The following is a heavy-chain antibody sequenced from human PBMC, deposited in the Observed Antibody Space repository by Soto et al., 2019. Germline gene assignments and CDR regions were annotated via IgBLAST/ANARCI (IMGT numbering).Heavy chain of an antibody. J-gene: IGHJ1*01. Sequence: SETLSPTCTVSGSSISSSSYYWGWIRQPPGKGLEWIGSIYYSGSTYYNPSLKSRVTISVDTSKNQFSLKLSSVTAADTAVYYCARHGGYCSSTSCPFQHWGQGTLVTVS. CDR1: GSSISSSSYY. D-gene: IGHD2-2*01. V-gene: IGHV4-39*01. CDR3: ARHGGYCSSTSCPFQH. CDR2: IYYSGST.